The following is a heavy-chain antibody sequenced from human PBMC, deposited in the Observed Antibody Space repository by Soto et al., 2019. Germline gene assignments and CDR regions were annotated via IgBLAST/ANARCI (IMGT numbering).Heavy chain of an antibody. CDR3: TGGPPNWGFDS. CDR1: GYTFTGYD. V-gene: IGHV1-8*01. D-gene: IGHD7-27*01. Sequence: ASVKVSCKASGYTFTGYDINWVRQTAGQGLEWMGWMSPKTANTGYAQKFQGRVTMTRSTSISTAYMELSSLTSEDTAVYYCTGGPPNWGFDSWG. CDR2: MSPKTANT. J-gene: IGHJ5*01.